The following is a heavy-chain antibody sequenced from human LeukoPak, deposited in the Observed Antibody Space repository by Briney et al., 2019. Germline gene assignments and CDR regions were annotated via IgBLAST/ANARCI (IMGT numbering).Heavy chain of an antibody. J-gene: IGHJ6*02. V-gene: IGHV4-61*02. CDR2: IYTSGST. Sequence: SQTLSLTCTVSGGSISSGSYYWSWIRQPAGKGLEWIGRIYTSGSTNYNPSLKSRVTISVDTSKNQFSLKLSSVTAADTAVYYCARGGTYYDILTGYYPTGMDVRGQGTTVTVSS. D-gene: IGHD3-9*01. CDR3: ARGGTYYDILTGYYPTGMDV. CDR1: GGSISSGSYY.